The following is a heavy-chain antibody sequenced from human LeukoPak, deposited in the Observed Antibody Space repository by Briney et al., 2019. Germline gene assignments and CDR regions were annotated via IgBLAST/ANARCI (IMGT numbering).Heavy chain of an antibody. Sequence: GGCLRLSCAASGFTVSSNYMNWVRQAPGKGLEWISVIYGGGNIYYADSVKGRFTISRDNSKNTLYLQMNSLRAEDTAVYYCARGAGYNYPYYFDYWGQGTLVTVSS. V-gene: IGHV3-53*01. CDR1: GFTVSSNY. CDR3: ARGAGYNYPYYFDY. J-gene: IGHJ4*02. CDR2: IYGGGNI. D-gene: IGHD5-24*01.